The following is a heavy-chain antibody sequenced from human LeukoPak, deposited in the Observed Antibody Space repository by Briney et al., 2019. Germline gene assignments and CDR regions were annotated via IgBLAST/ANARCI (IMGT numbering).Heavy chain of an antibody. V-gene: IGHV4-59*01. Sequence: SETLSLTCTVSGGAISSYYWSWIRQPPGKGLEWIGDIYDSGSTNYNPSLKSRVTISVDTSKNQFSLKLGSVTAADTAVYYCARDRALRYFGWSREGDDAFDIWGQGTMVTVSS. CDR2: IYDSGST. CDR1: GGAISSYY. J-gene: IGHJ3*02. D-gene: IGHD3-9*01. CDR3: ARDRALRYFGWSREGDDAFDI.